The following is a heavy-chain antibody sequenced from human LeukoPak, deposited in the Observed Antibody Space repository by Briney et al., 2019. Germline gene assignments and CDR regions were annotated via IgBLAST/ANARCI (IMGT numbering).Heavy chain of an antibody. V-gene: IGHV1-69*13. Sequence: GASVKVSCKASGGTFSSYAISWVRQAPGQGLEWVGGIIPIFGTANYAQKFQGRVTITADESTSTAYMELSSLRSEDTAVYYCARSRDFGSSSLNWFDPWGQGTLVTVSS. CDR1: GGTFSSYA. CDR3: ARSRDFGSSSLNWFDP. CDR2: IIPIFGTA. J-gene: IGHJ5*02. D-gene: IGHD6-13*01.